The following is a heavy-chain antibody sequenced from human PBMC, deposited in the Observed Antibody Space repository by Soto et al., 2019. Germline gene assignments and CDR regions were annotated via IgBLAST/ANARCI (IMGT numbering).Heavy chain of an antibody. CDR2: IYYSGST. CDR3: AREVRSYYYDSSGYYYDY. V-gene: IGHV4-59*01. J-gene: IGHJ4*02. D-gene: IGHD3-22*01. Sequence: SETLSLTCTVSGGSISSYYWSWIRQPPGKGLEWIGYIYYSGSTNYNPSLKSRATISVDTSKNQFSLKLSSVTAADTAVYYCAREVRSYYYDSSGYYYDYWGQGTLVTVSS. CDR1: GGSISSYY.